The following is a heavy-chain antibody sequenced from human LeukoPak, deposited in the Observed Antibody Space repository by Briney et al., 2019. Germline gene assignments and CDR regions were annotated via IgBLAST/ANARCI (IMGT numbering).Heavy chain of an antibody. Sequence: PSETLSLTCTVSGGSISSRSYYWGWIRQPPGKGLEWIGSIYYSGSTYYNPSLKSRVTIFVDTSTNQFSLKVSSVIAADTAVYYCARHLANWFDPWGQGTLVTVSS. V-gene: IGHV4-39*01. CDR2: IYYSGST. CDR3: ARHLANWFDP. CDR1: GGSISSRSYY. J-gene: IGHJ5*02.